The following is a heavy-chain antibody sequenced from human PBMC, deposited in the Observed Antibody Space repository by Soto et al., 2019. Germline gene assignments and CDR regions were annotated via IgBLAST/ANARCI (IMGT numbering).Heavy chain of an antibody. Sequence: QVQLVQSGAEVKKPGASVKVSCKASGYTFTSYYMHWVRQDPGQGLEWMGIINPSGGTTTYAQKFQGRVTMSRDTSTSTVYMELSSLRSEDTAVYFCARDSTVVTAAYDLDYWGQGTLVTVSS. CDR2: INPSGGTT. J-gene: IGHJ4*02. CDR3: ARDSTVVTAAYDLDY. CDR1: GYTFTSYY. V-gene: IGHV1-46*01. D-gene: IGHD2-21*02.